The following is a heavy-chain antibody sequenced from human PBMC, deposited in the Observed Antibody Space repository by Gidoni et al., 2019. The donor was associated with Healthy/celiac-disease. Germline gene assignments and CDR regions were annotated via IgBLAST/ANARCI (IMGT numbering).Heavy chain of an antibody. CDR3: AKGWSKVAYDAFDI. Sequence: EVQLLESGGGLVQPGGSLILSCASSGFTFSSYAMSWVRKAPGKGLEWVSAISGSGGSTYYADSGKGRFTISIDNSKNTLYLQMNSLRAEDTAVYYCAKGWSKVAYDAFDIWGQGTMVTVSS. J-gene: IGHJ3*02. V-gene: IGHV3-23*01. CDR1: GFTFSSYA. D-gene: IGHD1-26*01. CDR2: ISGSGGST.